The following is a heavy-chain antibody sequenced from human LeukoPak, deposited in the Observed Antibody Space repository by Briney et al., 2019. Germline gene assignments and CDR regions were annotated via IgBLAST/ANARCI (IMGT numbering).Heavy chain of an antibody. D-gene: IGHD6-13*01. V-gene: IGHV3-48*01. CDR1: GFTFSDYS. CDR2: ITTDFTNI. CDR3: VRDMTSRSWHAFDF. Sequence: TGGSLRLSCAASGFTFSDYSTDWVRQAPGKGLEWLAYITTDFTNIHYADSVEGRFTISRDNAKNSLYLQMNNLRADDTAVYYCVRDMTSRSWHAFDFWGQGTLVTVSS. J-gene: IGHJ4*02.